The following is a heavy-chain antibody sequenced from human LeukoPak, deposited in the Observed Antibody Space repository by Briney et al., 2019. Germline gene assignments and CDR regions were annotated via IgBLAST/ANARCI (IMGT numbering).Heavy chain of an antibody. CDR3: TRMTTGHDY. CDR1: GVSFDDYC. D-gene: IGHD4-17*01. V-gene: IGHV4-34*01. J-gene: IGHJ4*02. Sequence: PSETLSLTCAVSGVSFDDYCWAWVRQTPGKGLEWIGEINHSGYTNDSPSLKSRVTLSIDTSRKQFSLNLRSVTVADAGIYYCTRMTTGHDYWGQGTLVTVSS. CDR2: INHSGYT.